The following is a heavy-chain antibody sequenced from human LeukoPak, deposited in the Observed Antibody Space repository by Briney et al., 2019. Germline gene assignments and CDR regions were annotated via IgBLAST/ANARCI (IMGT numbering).Heavy chain of an antibody. CDR3: AREFTVTTLARLGIDY. J-gene: IGHJ4*02. V-gene: IGHV4-39*07. CDR2: INHSGST. Sequence: SETLSLTCTVSGGSISSSSYYWGWIRQPPGKGLEWFGEINHSGSTNYNPSLKSRVTISVDTSKNQFSLKLSSVTAADTAVYYCAREFTVTTLARLGIDYWGQGTLVTVSS. CDR1: GGSISSSSYY. D-gene: IGHD4-17*01.